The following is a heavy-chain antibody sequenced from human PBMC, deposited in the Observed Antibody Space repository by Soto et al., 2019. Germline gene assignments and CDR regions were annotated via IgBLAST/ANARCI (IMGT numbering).Heavy chain of an antibody. D-gene: IGHD6-13*01. V-gene: IGHV4-30-4*01. Sequence: QVQLQESGPGLVKPSQTLSLTCTVSSGSISSGDYYWSWIRQPPGKGLEWIGYIYYSGSTYYNPSLKSRVTISVDTSKNQFSLKLSSVTAADTAVYYCARDRLAAAGTSDYWGQGTLVTVSS. CDR3: ARDRLAAAGTSDY. J-gene: IGHJ4*02. CDR2: IYYSGST. CDR1: SGSISSGDYY.